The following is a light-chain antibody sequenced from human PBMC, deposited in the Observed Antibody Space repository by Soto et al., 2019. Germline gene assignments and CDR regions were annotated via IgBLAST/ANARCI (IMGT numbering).Light chain of an antibody. CDR1: SSDVGGYNY. CDR3: SSYTGSNNFV. J-gene: IGLJ1*01. Sequence: QSVLTQPPSASGSPGQSVTISCTGTSSDVGGYNYVSWYQQHPGKAPKLMIYEVSERPSGVPDRFSGSQSSNTASLTVSGLQAEDVADYYCSSYTGSNNFVFGTGTKVTVL. CDR2: EVS. V-gene: IGLV2-8*01.